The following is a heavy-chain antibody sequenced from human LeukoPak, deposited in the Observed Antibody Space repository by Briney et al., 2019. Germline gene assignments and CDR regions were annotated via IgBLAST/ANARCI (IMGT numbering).Heavy chain of an antibody. CDR3: ARNPSKGYYFDY. CDR1: GFTFSTYS. D-gene: IGHD2-15*01. CDR2: ISSSSSTI. Sequence: GGSPRLSCAASGFTFSTYSMNWVRQAPGKGLEWVSYISSSSSTIYHADSVKGRFTISRDNAKNSLYLQMNSLRAEDTAVYYCARNPSKGYYFDYWGQGTLVTASS. J-gene: IGHJ4*02. V-gene: IGHV3-48*04.